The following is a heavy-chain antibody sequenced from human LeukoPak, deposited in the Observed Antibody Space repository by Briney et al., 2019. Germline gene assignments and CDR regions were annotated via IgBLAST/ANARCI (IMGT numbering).Heavy chain of an antibody. J-gene: IGHJ4*02. CDR2: ISSSSSYI. V-gene: IGHV3-21*01. CDR3: ARDPRGSGWFDY. D-gene: IGHD6-19*01. Sequence: PGGSLRLSCAASGFTFSSYSMNWVRQAPGKGLEWVSSISSSSSYIYCADSVKGRFTISRDNAKNSLYLQMNSLRAEDTAVYYCARDPRGSGWFDYWGQGTLVTVSS. CDR1: GFTFSSYS.